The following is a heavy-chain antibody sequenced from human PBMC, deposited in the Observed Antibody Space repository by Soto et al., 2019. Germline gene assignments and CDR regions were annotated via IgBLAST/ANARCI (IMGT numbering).Heavy chain of an antibody. D-gene: IGHD1-26*01. V-gene: IGHV3-30*04. CDR1: GFTFINHA. Sequence: GGSLRLSFTVSGFTFINHAFHWVRQAPGKGREWVAVISFDASKTYHADAVKEQFTISRDKSKNTLYWQISSLTVEETAGYYFARPNHGSGNFQPAALELWGQGTLVTVSS. CDR2: ISFDASKT. CDR3: ARPNHGSGNFQPAALEL. J-gene: IGHJ4*03.